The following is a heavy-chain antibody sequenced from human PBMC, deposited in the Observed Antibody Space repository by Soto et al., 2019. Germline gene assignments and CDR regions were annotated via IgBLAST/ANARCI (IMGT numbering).Heavy chain of an antibody. Sequence: QVQLVESGGGVVQPGRSLRLSCAASGFTYSRYAMQWARQAPGKGLEWVAMIWYDGTKKYYADSVKGRFTISRDNSKNTLDVQMNSLGAEDTAVYYCARDAYGVEGLGGAFDFWGQGTMVTVSS. CDR2: IWYDGTKK. CDR1: GFTYSRYA. D-gene: IGHD3-16*01. J-gene: IGHJ3*01. CDR3: ARDAYGVEGLGGAFDF. V-gene: IGHV3-33*01.